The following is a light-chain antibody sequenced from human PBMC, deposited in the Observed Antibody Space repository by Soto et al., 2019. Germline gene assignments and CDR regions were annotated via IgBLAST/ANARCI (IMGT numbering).Light chain of an antibody. Sequence: DIQLTQSPSFVSASIGDRVTITCRASQAINNYLAWYQQKPGKAPTLLIYAASTLQSGVPSRFSGSGSGTAFTLTISSLQPEDFATYYCQQLNSYRTFGQGTRVEI. V-gene: IGKV1-9*01. CDR2: AAS. J-gene: IGKJ1*01. CDR3: QQLNSYRT. CDR1: QAINNY.